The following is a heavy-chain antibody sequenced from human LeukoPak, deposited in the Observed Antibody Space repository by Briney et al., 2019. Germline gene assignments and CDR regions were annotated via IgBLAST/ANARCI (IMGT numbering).Heavy chain of an antibody. V-gene: IGHV3-64*02. J-gene: IGHJ4*01. CDR2: ISGNGGST. D-gene: IGHD6-19*01. Sequence: GRSLRLSCAASGFAFSNFTIHWVRQAPGKGLEYVSAISGNGGSTYYADSVKGRFTISRDNSKNTMYLQMGSLRPEDMAVYYCARGWGFSSGWYYFDFWGQGTLVTVSS. CDR3: ARGWGFSSGWYYFDF. CDR1: GFAFSNFT.